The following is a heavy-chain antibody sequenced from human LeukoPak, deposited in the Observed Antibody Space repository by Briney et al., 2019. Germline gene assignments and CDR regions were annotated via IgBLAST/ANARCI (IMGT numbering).Heavy chain of an antibody. CDR3: ARGVVVVTATTYNWFDP. D-gene: IGHD2-21*02. CDR1: GGSFSGYY. V-gene: IGHV4-34*01. Sequence: SETLSLTCAVYGGSFSGYYWRWIRHPPRKGLEWIGGINHSGSTNYNPSLKSRVTISVDTSKNQFSLKLSSVTAADTAVYYCARGVVVVTATTYNWFDPWGQGTLVTVSS. CDR2: INHSGST. J-gene: IGHJ5*02.